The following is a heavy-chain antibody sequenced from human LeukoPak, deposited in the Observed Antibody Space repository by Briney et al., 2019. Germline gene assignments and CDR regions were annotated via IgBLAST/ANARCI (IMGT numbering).Heavy chain of an antibody. V-gene: IGHV1-69*04. D-gene: IGHD2-21*01. CDR2: IIPLFGVT. CDR3: ASRAYCSGHTCPSDAFDI. Sequence: SVKVSCKASGGTFHSHAISWVRQAPGQGLEWMGRIIPLFGVTNYAQRFHGRVTLTADKSTNTVYMQLTSLRFEDTAVFYCASRAYCSGHTCPSDAFDIWGQGTMVTVSS. CDR1: GGTFHSHA. J-gene: IGHJ3*02.